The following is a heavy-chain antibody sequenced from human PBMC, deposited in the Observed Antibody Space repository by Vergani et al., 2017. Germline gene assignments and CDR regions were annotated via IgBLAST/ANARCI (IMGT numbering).Heavy chain of an antibody. D-gene: IGHD3-10*01. CDR2: IIPNSGGT. CDR1: GGTFSSYA. J-gene: IGHJ4*02. Sequence: QVQLVQSGAEVKKPGSSVKVSCKASGGTFSSYAISWVRQAPGQGLEWMGRIIPNSGGTNYAQKFQGRVTMTRDTSISTAYMELSRLRSDDTAVYYCARSGPLMRGQYYYGSGSYYPFDYWGQGTLVTVSS. V-gene: IGHV1-2*02. CDR3: ARSGPLMRGQYYYGSGSYYPFDY.